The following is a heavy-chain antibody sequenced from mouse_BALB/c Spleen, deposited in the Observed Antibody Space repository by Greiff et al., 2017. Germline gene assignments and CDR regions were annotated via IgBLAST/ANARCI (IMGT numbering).Heavy chain of an antibody. V-gene: IGHV1S22*01. CDR2: IYPGSGST. D-gene: IGHD2-10*01. J-gene: IGHJ3*01. Sequence: LKQPGSELVRPGASVKLSCKASGYTFTSYWMHWVKQRPGQGLEWIGNIYPGSGSTNYDEKFKSKATLTVDTSSSTAYMQLSSLTSEDSAVYYCTRWAYYGNFGGFAYWGQGTLVTVSA. CDR3: TRWAYYGNFGGFAY. CDR1: GYTFTSYW.